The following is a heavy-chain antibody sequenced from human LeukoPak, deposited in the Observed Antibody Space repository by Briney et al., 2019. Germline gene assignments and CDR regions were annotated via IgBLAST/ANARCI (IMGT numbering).Heavy chain of an antibody. CDR2: IIPIFGTA. V-gene: IGHV1-69*01. Sequence: GASVKVSCKASGGTFSSYAISWVRQAPGQGLEWMGGIIPIFGTANYAQKFQGRVTITADESTSTAYMELSSLRSEDTAVYYCAGDIVVVPAASGMGVWGKGTTVTVSS. J-gene: IGHJ6*04. D-gene: IGHD2-2*01. CDR3: AGDIVVVPAASGMGV. CDR1: GGTFSSYA.